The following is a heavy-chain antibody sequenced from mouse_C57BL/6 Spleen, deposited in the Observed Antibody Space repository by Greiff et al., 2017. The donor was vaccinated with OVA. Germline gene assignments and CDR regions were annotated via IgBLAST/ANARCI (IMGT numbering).Heavy chain of an antibody. V-gene: IGHV1-82*01. D-gene: IGHD1-1*01. J-gene: IGHJ3*01. CDR2: IYPGDGDT. CDR1: GYAFSSSW. Sequence: VQLQQSGPELVKPGASVKISCKASGYAFSSSWMNWVKQRPGKGLEWIGRIYPGDGDTNYNGKFKGKATLTADKSSSTAYMQLSSLTSEDSAVYFCARGFITTGGFAYWGQGTLVTVSA. CDR3: ARGFITTGGFAY.